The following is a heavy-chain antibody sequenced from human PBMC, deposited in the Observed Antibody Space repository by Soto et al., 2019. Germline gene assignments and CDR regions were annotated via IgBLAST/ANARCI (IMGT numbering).Heavy chain of an antibody. D-gene: IGHD6-19*01. J-gene: IGHJ4*02. Sequence: QVQLVQSGAEVKKTGASVKVSCKASGYTFTTYGISWVRQAPGQGLEWMGWISAYNGNTNYAQKLQGRVTMTTDTSTSTAYMELRSLRSDDTAGYYCARVLPLKGCSGWYFDCWGQGTLVTVSS. CDR1: GYTFTTYG. V-gene: IGHV1-18*01. CDR2: ISAYNGNT. CDR3: ARVLPLKGCSGWYFDC.